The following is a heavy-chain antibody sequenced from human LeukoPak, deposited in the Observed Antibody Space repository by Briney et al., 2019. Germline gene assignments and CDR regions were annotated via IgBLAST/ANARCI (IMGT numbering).Heavy chain of an antibody. V-gene: IGHV3-21*01. CDR1: GFTFSSYS. J-gene: IGHJ1*01. CDR2: ISSSSYI. Sequence: GGSLRLSCAASGFTFSSYSMNWVRQAPGKGLEWVSSISSSSYIYYADSVKGRFTISRDNAKNSLYLQMNSLRAEDTAVYYCASGDYYDSSGYYGFYFQHWGQGTLVTVSS. CDR3: ASGDYYDSSGYYGFYFQH. D-gene: IGHD3-22*01.